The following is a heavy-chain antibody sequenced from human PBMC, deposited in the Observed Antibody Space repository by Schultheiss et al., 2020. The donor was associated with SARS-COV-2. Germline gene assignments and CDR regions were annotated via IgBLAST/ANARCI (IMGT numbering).Heavy chain of an antibody. Sequence: SETLSLTCTVSGGSISSYYWSWIRQPPGKGLEWIGYIYYSGSTNYNPSLKSRVTISVDTSKNQFSLKLSSVTAADTAVYYCARLDMGSGWWPLDYWGQGTLVTVSS. J-gene: IGHJ4*02. V-gene: IGHV4-59*08. CDR3: ARLDMGSGWWPLDY. D-gene: IGHD6-19*01. CDR2: IYYSGST. CDR1: GGSISSYY.